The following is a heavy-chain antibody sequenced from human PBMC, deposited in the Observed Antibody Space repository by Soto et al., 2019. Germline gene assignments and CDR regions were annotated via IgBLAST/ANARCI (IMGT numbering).Heavy chain of an antibody. J-gene: IGHJ5*02. CDR3: ARDLGPARPNWFDP. Sequence: KPSETLSLTCAVSGYSISSGYYWGWIRQPPGKGLEWIGSIYHSGSTYYNPSLKSRVTISVDTSKNQFSLKLSSVTAADTAEYYCARDLGPARPNWFDPWGQGTLVTVSS. CDR1: GYSISSGYY. CDR2: IYHSGST. D-gene: IGHD2-2*01. V-gene: IGHV4-38-2*02.